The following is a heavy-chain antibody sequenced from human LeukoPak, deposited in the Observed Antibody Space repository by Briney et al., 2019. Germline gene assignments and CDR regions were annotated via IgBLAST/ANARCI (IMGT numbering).Heavy chain of an antibody. J-gene: IGHJ5*02. CDR3: ARVMADSDNWFDP. Sequence: GGSLRLSCAASRFTFTTYWMHWVRQAPGKGLVWVSRINTDGSRTNYADSVKGRFIISRDNTKNTLFLQMNSLRAEDTGVYYCARVMADSDNWFDPWGQGTLVTVSS. D-gene: IGHD5-24*01. V-gene: IGHV3-74*01. CDR2: INTDGSRT. CDR1: RFTFTTYW.